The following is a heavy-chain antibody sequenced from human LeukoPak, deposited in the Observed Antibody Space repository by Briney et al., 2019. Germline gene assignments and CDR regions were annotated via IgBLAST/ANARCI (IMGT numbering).Heavy chain of an antibody. D-gene: IGHD2-15*01. Sequence: KPSETLSLTCTVSGGSISSSSYYWGWIRQPPGKGLEWIGSIYYSGSTYYNPSLKSRVTISVDTSKNQFSLKLSSVTAADTAVYYCARRCGGSCYGAFDIWGQGTMVTVSS. CDR1: GGSISSSSYY. V-gene: IGHV4-39*07. CDR3: ARRCGGSCYGAFDI. CDR2: IYYSGST. J-gene: IGHJ3*02.